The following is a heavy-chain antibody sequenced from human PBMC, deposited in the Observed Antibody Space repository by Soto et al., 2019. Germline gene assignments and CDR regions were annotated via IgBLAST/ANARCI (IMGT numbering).Heavy chain of an antibody. D-gene: IGHD3-3*01. CDR1: GFTFSSYA. Sequence: LRLSCAASGFTFSSYAMPWVRQAPGNGLEWVAVISYDGSNKYYADSVKGRFTISRDNSKNTLYLQMNSLSAEDTAVYYCPRLYYDFWSGYPYSYYYYGMDDWGQGATVTVSS. CDR2: ISYDGSNK. V-gene: IGHV3-30-3*01. J-gene: IGHJ6*02. CDR3: PRLYYDFWSGYPYSYYYYGMDD.